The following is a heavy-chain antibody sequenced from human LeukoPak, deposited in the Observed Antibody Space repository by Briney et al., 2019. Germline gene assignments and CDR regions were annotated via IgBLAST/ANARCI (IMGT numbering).Heavy chain of an antibody. CDR3: AKVSRERGVWDSIDY. D-gene: IGHD2-8*02. J-gene: IGHJ4*02. CDR1: GFTFTSYA. V-gene: IGHV3-23*01. Sequence: PGGSLRLSCASSGFTFTSYAVSWVRQAPGKGLEWVSAISGSGGSTYYADSVKGRFTISRDNSKNTLYLQMNSLRAEDTAVYYCAKVSRERGVWDSIDYWGQGTLVTVSS. CDR2: ISGSGGST.